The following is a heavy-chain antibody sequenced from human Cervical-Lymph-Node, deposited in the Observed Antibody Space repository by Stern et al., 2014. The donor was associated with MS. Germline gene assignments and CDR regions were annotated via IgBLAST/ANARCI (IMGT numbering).Heavy chain of an antibody. J-gene: IGHJ5*02. CDR3: ARGDYGDYNWFDP. D-gene: IGHD4-17*01. Sequence: VQLEESGAEVKKPGSSVNVSCKASGGTFRGYGITWVRQAPGQGLEWMGRLIPLVGVARYAPRFQGRVTITADKSMTTGYMELSSLTSDDTAVYYCARGDYGDYNWFDPWGLGTLVTVSS. CDR2: LIPLVGVA. CDR1: GGTFRGYG. V-gene: IGHV1-69*09.